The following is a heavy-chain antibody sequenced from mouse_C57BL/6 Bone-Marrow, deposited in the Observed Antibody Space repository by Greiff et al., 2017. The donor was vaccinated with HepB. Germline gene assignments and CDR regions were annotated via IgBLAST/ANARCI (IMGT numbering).Heavy chain of an antibody. CDR1: GYTFTSYG. CDR3: ARRGWDGY. V-gene: IGHV1-81*01. D-gene: IGHD4-1*01. CDR2: IYPRSGNT. J-gene: IGHJ2*01. Sequence: VQRVESGAELARPGASVKLSCKASGYTFTSYGISWVKQRTGQGLEWIGEIYPRSGNTYYNEKFKGKATLTADKSSSTAYMELRSLTSEDSAVYFCARRGWDGYWGQGTTLTVSS.